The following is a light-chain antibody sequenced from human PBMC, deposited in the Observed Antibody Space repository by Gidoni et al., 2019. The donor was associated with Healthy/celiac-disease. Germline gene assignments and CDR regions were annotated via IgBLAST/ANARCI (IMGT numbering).Light chain of an antibody. Sequence: EIVMTQSPATLSVSPGERATLSCRASQSVSSNLAWFQQKTGQTPRLLIYGASTRATGIPARFSGSGSGTEFTLTISSLQSEDFAVYYCQQYNNWPKTFXPXTKVDIK. V-gene: IGKV3-15*01. CDR3: QQYNNWPKT. J-gene: IGKJ3*01. CDR1: QSVSSN. CDR2: GAS.